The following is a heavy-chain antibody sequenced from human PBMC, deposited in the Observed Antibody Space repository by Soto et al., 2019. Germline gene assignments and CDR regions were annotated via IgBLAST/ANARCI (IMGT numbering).Heavy chain of an antibody. Sequence: GGSLRLSCAASGCPVSSNYMSWVRQAPGKGLEWVSVIDSGGSTYYADSVKGRFTISRDNSKNTLYLQMSSLRAEDTAVYYCVKDTATYYDFWSGYRSDFDYWGQGTLVTVSS. J-gene: IGHJ4*02. CDR2: IDSGGST. D-gene: IGHD3-3*01. V-gene: IGHV3-53*05. CDR3: VKDTATYYDFWSGYRSDFDY. CDR1: GCPVSSNY.